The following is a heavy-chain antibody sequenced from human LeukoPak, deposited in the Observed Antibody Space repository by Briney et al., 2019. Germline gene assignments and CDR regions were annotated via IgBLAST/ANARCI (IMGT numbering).Heavy chain of an antibody. V-gene: IGHV1-18*01. J-gene: IGHJ4*02. CDR2: ISAYNGNT. CDR3: VRDRIRDATGDY. D-gene: IGHD1-14*01. Sequence: ASVKVSCKASVYTFTSYGISWVRQAPGQGLEWMGWISAYNGNTNYAQKLQGRVTMTTDTSTSTAYMELRSLRSDDTAVYYCVRDRIRDATGDYWGQGTLVTVSS. CDR1: VYTFTSYG.